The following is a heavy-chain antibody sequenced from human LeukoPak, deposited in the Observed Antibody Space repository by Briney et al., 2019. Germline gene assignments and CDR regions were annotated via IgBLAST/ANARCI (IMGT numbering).Heavy chain of an antibody. J-gene: IGHJ4*02. CDR3: ARESGAAFDY. CDR2: VSSSSSYI. Sequence: GGSLRLSCAASGFTFSSYSMNWVRQAPGKGLEWVSSVSSSSSYIYYADSVKGRFTISRDNAKNSLYLQMNSLRAEDTAVYYCARESGAAFDYWGQGTLVTVSS. V-gene: IGHV3-21*01. D-gene: IGHD3-10*01. CDR1: GFTFSSYS.